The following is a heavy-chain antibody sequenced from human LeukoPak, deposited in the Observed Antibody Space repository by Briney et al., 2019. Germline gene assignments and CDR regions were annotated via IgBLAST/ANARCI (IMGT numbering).Heavy chain of an antibody. CDR1: GFTFSSYS. D-gene: IGHD3-10*01. Sequence: GGSLRLSCAASGFTFSSYSMNWVRQAPGKGLEWVSSISSSSSYIYYADSVKGRFTISRDNAKNSLYLQMNSLRAEDTAVYYCARDRMVRGVISLCDYWGQGTLVTVSS. J-gene: IGHJ4*02. CDR2: ISSSSSYI. V-gene: IGHV3-21*01. CDR3: ARDRMVRGVISLCDY.